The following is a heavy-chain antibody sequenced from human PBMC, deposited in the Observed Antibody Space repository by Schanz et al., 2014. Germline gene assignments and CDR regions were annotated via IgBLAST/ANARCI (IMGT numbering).Heavy chain of an antibody. Sequence: VQLQQWGAGRLRPAATLFLTCAVYGGSVSGYFWTWIRQSLRKGLEWNGEINYSGSAHYNPSLTSRLTISVDASKSKRTLRMSSVSAADTAVYYCARGGRYCSDGGCHYPCSYYAIDVWGQGTTVTDSS. CDR1: GGSVSGYF. J-gene: IGHJ6*02. CDR2: INYSGSA. V-gene: IGHV4-34*01. D-gene: IGHD2-15*01. CDR3: ARGGRYCSDGGCHYPCSYYAIDV.